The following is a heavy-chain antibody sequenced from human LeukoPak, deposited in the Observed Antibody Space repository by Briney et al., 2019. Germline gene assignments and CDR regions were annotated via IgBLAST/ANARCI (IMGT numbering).Heavy chain of an antibody. CDR2: ITTSSSYM. D-gene: IGHD2-15*01. J-gene: IGHJ5*02. V-gene: IGHV3-21*01. CDR1: GFTFSAYN. CDR3: ARGADGVSSNSRGWFDP. Sequence: GGSLRLSCAASGFTFSAYNMNWVRRTPGKGLEWVSSITTSSSYMFYADSVRGRFTISRDNAENSLYLQMNTLRAEDTAVYSCARGADGVSSNSRGWFDPWGQGTLVTVSS.